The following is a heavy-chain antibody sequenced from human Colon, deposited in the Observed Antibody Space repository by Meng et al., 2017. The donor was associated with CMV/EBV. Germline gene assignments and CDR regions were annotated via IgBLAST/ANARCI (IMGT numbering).Heavy chain of an antibody. D-gene: IGHD1-26*01. CDR3: ARDIDSAEGY. Sequence: VQRLQSGAEGNKPGSSVKVSFKASGGTFSSYAISWVRQAPGQGLEWMGGIIPIFGTANYAQKFQGRVTITADESTSTAYMELSSLRSEDTAVYYCARDIDSAEGYWGQGTLVTVSS. CDR1: GGTFSSYA. J-gene: IGHJ4*02. CDR2: IIPIFGTA. V-gene: IGHV1-69*12.